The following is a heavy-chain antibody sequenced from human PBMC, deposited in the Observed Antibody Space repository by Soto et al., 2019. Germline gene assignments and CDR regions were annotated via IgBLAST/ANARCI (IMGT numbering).Heavy chain of an antibody. V-gene: IGHV4-59*01. Sequence: PSETLSLTCTVSGGSISSYYWSWIRQPPGKGLEWIGYIYYSGSTNYNPSLKSRVTISVDTSKNQFSLKLSSVTAVDTALYYCARGRFLEWSINYYYYMDVWGKGTTVTVSS. CDR2: IYYSGST. J-gene: IGHJ6*03. CDR3: ARGRFLEWSINYYYYMDV. D-gene: IGHD3-3*01. CDR1: GGSISSYY.